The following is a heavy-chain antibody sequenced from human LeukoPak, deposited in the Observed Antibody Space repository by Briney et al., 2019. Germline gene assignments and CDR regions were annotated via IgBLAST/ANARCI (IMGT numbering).Heavy chain of an antibody. CDR2: INPNSGGT. Sequence: ASVKVSCKASGYTFTGYYMHWVRQAPGHGLEWMGWINPNSGGTNYAQKFQGRVTMTRDTPISTAYMEPSRLRSDDTAVYYCARCRSGVDYWGQGTLVTVSS. V-gene: IGHV1-2*02. CDR3: ARCRSGVDY. CDR1: GYTFTGYY. D-gene: IGHD3-16*02. J-gene: IGHJ4*02.